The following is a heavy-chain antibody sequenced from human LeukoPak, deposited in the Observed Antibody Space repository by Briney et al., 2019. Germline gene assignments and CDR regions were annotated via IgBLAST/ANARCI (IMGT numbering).Heavy chain of an antibody. D-gene: IGHD3-10*02. CDR2: IYYSGST. CDR3: ARYFRSGFVH. V-gene: IGHV4-31*03. CDR1: GGSISSGGYY. Sequence: SETLSLTCTVSGGSISSGGYYWSWIRQHPGKGLEWIGCIYYSGSTYYNPSLKSRVTISVDTSKNQFSLKLSSVTAEDTALYYCARYFRSGFVHWGHGTLVTVSP. J-gene: IGHJ4*01.